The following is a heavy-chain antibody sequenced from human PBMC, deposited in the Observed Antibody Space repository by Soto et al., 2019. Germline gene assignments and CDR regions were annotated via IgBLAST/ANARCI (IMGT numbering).Heavy chain of an antibody. Sequence: QVQLVQSGAEVKKPGSSVKVSCKASGGTFSSYAISWVRQAPGQGLEWMGGIIPIFGTANYAQKFQGRVTITADESTSTAYMELSSLRSEDTAVYYCGVFVSSLSRGLYYYGMDVWGQGTTVTVSS. CDR2: IIPIFGTA. D-gene: IGHD6-6*01. CDR1: GGTFSSYA. CDR3: GVFVSSLSRGLYYYGMDV. J-gene: IGHJ6*02. V-gene: IGHV1-69*01.